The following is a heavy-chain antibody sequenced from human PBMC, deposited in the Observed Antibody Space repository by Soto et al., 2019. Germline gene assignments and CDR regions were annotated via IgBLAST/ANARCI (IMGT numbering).Heavy chain of an antibody. CDR3: ARDGAVRRFLEWSHERYYYYYGMDV. Sequence: ASVKVSCKASGYTFTIYYMHWVRLAPGQGLGWMGLINPSGGSTSYAQKFQGRVTMTRDTSTSTVYMELSSLRSEDTAVYYCARDGAVRRFLEWSHERYYYYYGMDVWGQGTTVTVSS. CDR1: GYTFTIYY. J-gene: IGHJ6*02. D-gene: IGHD3-3*01. V-gene: IGHV1-46*01. CDR2: INPSGGST.